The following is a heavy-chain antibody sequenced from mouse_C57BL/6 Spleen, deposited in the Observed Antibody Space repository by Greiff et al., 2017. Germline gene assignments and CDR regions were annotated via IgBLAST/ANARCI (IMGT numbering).Heavy chain of an antibody. CDR1: GYTFTSYW. D-gene: IGHD1-1*01. CDR3: ATFGTVVATDYAMDY. CDR2: IYPGSGST. J-gene: IGHJ4*01. Sequence: VQLQQPGAELVKPGASVKMSCKASGYTFTSYWITWVKQRPGQGLEWIGDIYPGSGSTNYNEKFKSKATLTVDTSASTAYMQLSSLTSEDSAVYYCATFGTVVATDYAMDYWGHGTSVTVSS. V-gene: IGHV1-55*01.